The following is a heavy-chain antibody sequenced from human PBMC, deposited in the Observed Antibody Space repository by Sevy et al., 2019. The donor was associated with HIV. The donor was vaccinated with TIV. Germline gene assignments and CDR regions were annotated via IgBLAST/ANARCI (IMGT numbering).Heavy chain of an antibody. V-gene: IGHV1-24*01. CDR3: ATLYGVKYNWFDP. J-gene: IGHJ5*02. D-gene: IGHD3-16*01. Sequence: ASVKVSCKVSGYTLTELSMHWVRQAPGKGLEWMGGFDPEDGETIYAQKFQGRVTMTEDTSTDTAYKELSSLRSEDTAVYYCATLYGVKYNWFDPWGQGTLVTVSS. CDR1: GYTLTELS. CDR2: FDPEDGET.